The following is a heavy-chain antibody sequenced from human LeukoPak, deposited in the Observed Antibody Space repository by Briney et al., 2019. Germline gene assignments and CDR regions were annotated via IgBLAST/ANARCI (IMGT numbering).Heavy chain of an antibody. J-gene: IGHJ6*02. Sequence: ASVKVSCKASGFTFTSSAVQWVRQARGQRLEWIGWIVVGSGNTNYAQKFQERVTITRDMSTSTAYMELRSLRSEDTAVYYCAAGYYYYYGMDVWGQGTTVTVSS. V-gene: IGHV1-58*01. CDR3: AAGYYYYYGMDV. CDR2: IVVGSGNT. CDR1: GFTFTSSA.